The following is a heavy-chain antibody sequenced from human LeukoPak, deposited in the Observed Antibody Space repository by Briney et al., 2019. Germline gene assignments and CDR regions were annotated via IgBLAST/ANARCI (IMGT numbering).Heavy chain of an antibody. D-gene: IGHD2-15*01. CDR3: AREGCSTGTCSLIGDDIWFDP. CDR1: GYTFTSYD. V-gene: IGHV1-2*02. Sequence: GASVKVSCKASGYTFTSYDINWVRQATGQGLEWMGWINPNSGGTNSAQNFQDRVTMTRDTSISTAYMELSGLRSDDTALYYCAREGCSTGTCSLIGDDIWFDPWGQGTLVTVSS. CDR2: INPNSGGT. J-gene: IGHJ5*02.